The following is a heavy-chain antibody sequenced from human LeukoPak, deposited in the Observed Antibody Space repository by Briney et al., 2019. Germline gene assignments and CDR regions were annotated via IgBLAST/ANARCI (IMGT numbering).Heavy chain of an antibody. J-gene: IGHJ5*02. CDR1: GFIFSDFG. CDR3: ARSLCNDTCCSLDP. V-gene: IGHV3-48*04. CDR2: ISSSSNTI. Sequence: GGSLRLSCATSGFIFSDFGMHWVRQAPGRGLEWIAYISSSSNTIYYADSVKGRFAVSRDNAKSSLYLQMTGLRVADTAFHYCARSLCNDTCCSLDPWGQGTLVSVSS. D-gene: IGHD3-22*01.